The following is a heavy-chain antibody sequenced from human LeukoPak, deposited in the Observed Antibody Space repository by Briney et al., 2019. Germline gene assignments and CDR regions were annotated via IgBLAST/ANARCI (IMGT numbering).Heavy chain of an antibody. CDR1: GYTFSTYD. V-gene: IGHV1-8*02. CDR3: ARAIRYQLLSDY. J-gene: IGHJ4*02. CDR2: MNPNSANT. D-gene: IGHD2-2*01. Sequence: ASVRVSCKTSGYTFSTYDINWLRQAAGQCLEWMGWMNPNSANTGFAQKFQGRAAITRDTSTATAYLELSGLTSEDTAVYYCARAIRYQLLSDYWGQGTLVTVSS.